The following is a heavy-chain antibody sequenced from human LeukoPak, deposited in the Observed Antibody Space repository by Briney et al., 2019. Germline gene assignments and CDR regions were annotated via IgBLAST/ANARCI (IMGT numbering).Heavy chain of an antibody. J-gene: IGHJ4*02. CDR1: GGSISNYW. Sequence: SETLSLTCTVSGGSISNYWWSWIRQPPGKGLEWIGYVSDSGSTDYNPSLKSRVTISVDTSKKQFSLKVSSVTAADTAVYYCARGYSSSWNYLDYWGQGTLVTVSS. CDR2: VSDSGST. CDR3: ARGYSSSWNYLDY. V-gene: IGHV4-59*01. D-gene: IGHD6-13*01.